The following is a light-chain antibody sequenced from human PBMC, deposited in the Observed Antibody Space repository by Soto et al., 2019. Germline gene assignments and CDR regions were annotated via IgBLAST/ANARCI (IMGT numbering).Light chain of an antibody. V-gene: IGKV3-15*01. CDR1: RSVSSN. CDR3: QQYNDWPHT. Sequence: ETVMTQSPATLSVSPGEGATLSCRASRSVSSNLAWYQQKPGQTPRLLVYGASIRATGMSARFSGSGSGTEFTLTISCLQSEDFALYYCQQYNDWPHTFGGGTKVEIK. J-gene: IGKJ4*01. CDR2: GAS.